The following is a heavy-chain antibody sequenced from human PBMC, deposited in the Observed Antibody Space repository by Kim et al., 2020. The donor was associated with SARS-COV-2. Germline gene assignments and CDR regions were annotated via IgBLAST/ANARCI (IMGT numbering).Heavy chain of an antibody. V-gene: IGHV4-39*06. J-gene: IGHJ4*02. D-gene: IGHD3-16*01. Sequence: YYSTSLKSRVTISVDTSKNQFTLKLSSVTAAYTAGYYCCPLGDYEYYFDYWGEGTLVTVSS. CDR3: CPLGDYEYYFDY.